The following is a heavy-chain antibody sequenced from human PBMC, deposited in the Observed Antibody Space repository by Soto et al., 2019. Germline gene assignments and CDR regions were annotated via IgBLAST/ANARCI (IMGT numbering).Heavy chain of an antibody. CDR1: GGSISSYY. Sequence: QVQLQESGPGLVKPSETLSLTCTVSGGSISSYYWSWIRQPPGKGLEWIGYIYYSGSTNYNPSLKSRVTISVDTSKNQFSLKLSSVTAADTAVYYCARLPYGGNSPVDYWGQGTLVTVSS. J-gene: IGHJ4*02. CDR2: IYYSGST. D-gene: IGHD4-17*01. V-gene: IGHV4-59*01. CDR3: ARLPYGGNSPVDY.